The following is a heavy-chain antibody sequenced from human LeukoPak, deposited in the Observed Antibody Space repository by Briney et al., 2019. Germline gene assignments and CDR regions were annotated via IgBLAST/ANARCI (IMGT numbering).Heavy chain of an antibody. CDR3: ARSLPYGTTWYGRSDF. D-gene: IGHD6-13*01. Sequence: PGGSLRLSCAASGFPFNAYWMTWGRQAPGKGLEWVANIRQDGDTKYYVDSVKGRFTIPRDNAMNSLYLQMNSLRAEDTAIYYCARSLPYGTTWYGRSDFWGQGTLVTVSS. CDR2: IRQDGDTK. CDR1: GFPFNAYW. V-gene: IGHV3-7*03. J-gene: IGHJ4*02.